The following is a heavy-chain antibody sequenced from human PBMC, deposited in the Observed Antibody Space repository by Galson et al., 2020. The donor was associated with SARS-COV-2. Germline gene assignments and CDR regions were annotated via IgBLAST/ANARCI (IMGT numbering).Heavy chain of an antibody. D-gene: IGHD2-2*01. V-gene: IGHV4-59*08. Sequence: ETSETLSLTCTVSGGSISSSYWNWIRQPPGKGLEWVGYIYYSGSTNYNPSLKSRVTISVDTSKNQFSLRLSSVTAADTAVYYCARQDIVVAPVPYYYGMDVWGQGTTVTVSS. CDR3: ARQDIVVAPVPYYYGMDV. J-gene: IGHJ6*02. CDR2: IYYSGST. CDR1: GGSISSSY.